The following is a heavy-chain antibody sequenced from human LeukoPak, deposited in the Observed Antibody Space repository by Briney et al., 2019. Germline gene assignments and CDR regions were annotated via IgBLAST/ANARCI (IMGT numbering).Heavy chain of an antibody. D-gene: IGHD5-18*01. CDR1: GGTFSSYA. J-gene: IGHJ4*02. Sequence: SVKVSCKASGGTFSSYATSWVRQAPGQGLEWMGGIIPIFGTANYAQKFQGRVTMTRDTSTSTAYMELRSLRSDDTAVYYCARDPPRLYSYGPNFDYWGQGTLVTVSS. CDR3: ARDPPRLYSYGPNFDY. CDR2: IIPIFGTA. V-gene: IGHV1-69*05.